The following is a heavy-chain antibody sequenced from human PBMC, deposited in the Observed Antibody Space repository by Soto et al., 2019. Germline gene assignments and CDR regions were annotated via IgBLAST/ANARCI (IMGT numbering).Heavy chain of an antibody. CDR2: IYTSEST. CDR1: GGSISSCD. D-gene: IGHD2-21*02. CDR3: ARTLDDSLDY. V-gene: IGHV4-4*07. Sequence: SETLSLTCTVSGGSISSCDWSWIRQPAANGLGWIGRIYTSESTNYTPSLKSRVSMSVDTSKNQFSLKLSSVPAADTAVYYCARTLDDSLDYWGQGTLVTVSS. J-gene: IGHJ4*02.